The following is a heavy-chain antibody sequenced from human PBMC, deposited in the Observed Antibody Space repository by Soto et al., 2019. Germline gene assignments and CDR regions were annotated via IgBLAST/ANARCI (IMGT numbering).Heavy chain of an antibody. CDR2: IYWDDDK. CDR1: GFSLITSGVG. V-gene: IGHV2-5*02. Sequence: QITLKESGPTLVKPTQTLTLTCTISGFSLITSGVGVGWIRQPPGKALEWLALIYWDDDKRYSPSLKSRLTLTKDTSKNQVVLTLTNMDPVDTATYYCAHIVTGCFTWGRGALVTVSS. CDR3: AHIVTGCFT. J-gene: IGHJ5*02. D-gene: IGHD3-16*01.